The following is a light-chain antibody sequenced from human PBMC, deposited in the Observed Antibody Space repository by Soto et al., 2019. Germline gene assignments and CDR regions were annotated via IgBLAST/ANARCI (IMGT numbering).Light chain of an antibody. CDR1: QGISTF. V-gene: IGKV1-9*01. CDR3: QQLHSYPLT. CDR2: AAS. J-gene: IGKJ4*01. Sequence: IQLTQSPSSLSASIGDRVTITCRAGQGISTFLAWYQQTPRKAPKLLIYAASTLQSGVPSRFSGSGSGTDFTLTISSLQPEDFATYYCQQLHSYPLTSGGGTKVDIK.